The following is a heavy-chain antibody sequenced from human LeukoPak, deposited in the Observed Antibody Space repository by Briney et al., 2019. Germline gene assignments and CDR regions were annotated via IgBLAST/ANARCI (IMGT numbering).Heavy chain of an antibody. D-gene: IGHD6-13*01. CDR3: ARWAGYSSTWYCLFDY. CDR2: IYSGGST. CDR1: GFTVSTTY. V-gene: IGHV3-66*01. J-gene: IGHJ4*02. Sequence: GGSLRLSCAASGFTVSTTYMSWVRQAPGKGLEWISVIYSGGSTYYADSVKGRFTISRDNSKNTLYLQMNSLRAEDTAVYYCARWAGYSSTWYCLFDYWGQGTLVTVSS.